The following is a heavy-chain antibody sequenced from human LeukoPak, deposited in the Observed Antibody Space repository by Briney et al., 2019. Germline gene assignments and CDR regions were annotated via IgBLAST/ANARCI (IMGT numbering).Heavy chain of an antibody. CDR3: ARHSLNNYGSYY. Sequence: SETLSLTCTVSGGSISSSTYSWTWIRQPPGKGLEWIGSIHYDGNTYYRPSLKSRVTISVDTSKIQFSLRLNSATAADMATYYCARHSLNNYGSYYWGQGTLVTVSS. J-gene: IGHJ4*02. CDR2: IHYDGNT. V-gene: IGHV4-39*01. CDR1: GGSISSSTYS. D-gene: IGHD5-24*01.